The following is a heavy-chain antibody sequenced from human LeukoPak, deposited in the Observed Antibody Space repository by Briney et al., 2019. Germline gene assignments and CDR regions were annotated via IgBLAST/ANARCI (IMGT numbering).Heavy chain of an antibody. V-gene: IGHV4-38-2*01. J-gene: IGHJ3*02. CDR2: NYHSGRT. CDR3: ARGGAEVWDAFDI. D-gene: IGHD1-14*01. Sequence: KPSETLSLTCAVSGYSISSGYYWGWIRQPPGKGLEWIGRNYHSGRTYYNPSRKSRVTISVDTSKNQFSLKLSSVAAADTAVYYCARGGAEVWDAFDIWGQGTMVTVSS. CDR1: GYSISSGYY.